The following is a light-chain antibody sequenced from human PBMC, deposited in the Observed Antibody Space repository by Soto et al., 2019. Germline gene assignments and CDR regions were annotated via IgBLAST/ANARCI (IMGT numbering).Light chain of an antibody. CDR3: CSYAGSSIYV. CDR1: SSDIGIYNL. CDR2: EGS. Sequence: QSVLTQPASVSGSPGQSITISCTGTSSDIGIYNLVSWYQQHPGKAPKLMIYEGSKRPSGVSNRFSASKSGNTAPLTISGLQTEDEADYYCCSYAGSSIYVFGTGTKVTVL. V-gene: IGLV2-23*01. J-gene: IGLJ1*01.